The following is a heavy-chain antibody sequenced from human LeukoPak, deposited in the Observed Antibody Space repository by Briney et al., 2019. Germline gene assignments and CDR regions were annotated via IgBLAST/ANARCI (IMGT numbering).Heavy chain of an antibody. CDR2: LYTGGGT. D-gene: IGHD3-22*01. V-gene: IGHV3-53*01. CDR1: GFTFSSYS. CDR3: TRSGYRHQYHFDS. J-gene: IGHJ4*02. Sequence: GGSLRLSCAASGFTFSSYSMNWVRQAPGKGLEWVSVLYTGGGTDHADSVKGRFTISRDNSENTLSLRMNSLRVEDTAIYYCTRSGYRHQYHFDSWGQGTLVTVSS.